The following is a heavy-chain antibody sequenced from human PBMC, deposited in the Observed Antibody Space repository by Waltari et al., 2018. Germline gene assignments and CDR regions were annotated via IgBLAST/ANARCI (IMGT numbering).Heavy chain of an antibody. CDR3: ASGDWNDGPGWDY. J-gene: IGHJ4*02. Sequence: QVSLVQSGAEVKKPGSSVKVSCKASGGTFSSSAISWVRQAPGQGLEWMGRIIPIYGTANYAQKFQGRVTITADESTSTAYMELGSLRSEDTAVYYCASGDWNDGPGWDYWGQGTLVTVSS. D-gene: IGHD1-1*01. CDR2: IIPIYGTA. CDR1: GGTFSSSA. V-gene: IGHV1-69*15.